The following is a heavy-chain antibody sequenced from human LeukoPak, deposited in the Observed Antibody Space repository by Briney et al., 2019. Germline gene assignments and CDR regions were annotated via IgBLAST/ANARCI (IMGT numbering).Heavy chain of an antibody. V-gene: IGHV4-59*01. J-gene: IGHJ3*02. Sequence: PSETLSLTCTVSGGSISSYYWSWIRQPPGKGLEWIGYIYYSGSTNYNPSLKSRVTISVDTSKNQFSLKLSSVTAADTAVYYCARGAYYYDSSPDAFDIWGQGTMVTVSS. CDR2: IYYSGST. D-gene: IGHD3-22*01. CDR3: ARGAYYYDSSPDAFDI. CDR1: GGSISSYY.